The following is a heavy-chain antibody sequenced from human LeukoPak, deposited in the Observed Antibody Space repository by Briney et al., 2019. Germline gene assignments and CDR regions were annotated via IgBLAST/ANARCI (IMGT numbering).Heavy chain of an antibody. CDR2: ISGSGSST. CDR3: AKGVAVASPYYFDY. CDR1: GFTFSSYA. D-gene: IGHD6-19*01. V-gene: IGHV3-23*01. J-gene: IGHJ4*02. Sequence: GGSLRLSCAASGFTFSSYAMSWVRQAPGKGLEWVSPISGSGSSTFYADSVKGRFTISRDNSKNTLYLQMNSLRAEDTAVYYCAKGVAVASPYYFDYWGQGTLVTVSS.